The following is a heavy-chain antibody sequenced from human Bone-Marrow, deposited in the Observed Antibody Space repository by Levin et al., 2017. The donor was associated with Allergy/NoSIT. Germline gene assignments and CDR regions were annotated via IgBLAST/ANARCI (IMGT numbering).Heavy chain of an antibody. CDR2: INPNSGDT. CDR3: ARERSITIFGVVPTKTFDY. Sequence: ASVKVSCKASGYTFTGYYLHWVRQAPGQGLEWMGWINPNSGDTNSAQKFQGGVTMTRDTSITTAYMELSRLTSDDTAVYYCARERSITIFGVVPTKTFDYWGQGTLVTVSS. CDR1: GYTFTGYY. J-gene: IGHJ4*02. V-gene: IGHV1-2*02. D-gene: IGHD3-3*01.